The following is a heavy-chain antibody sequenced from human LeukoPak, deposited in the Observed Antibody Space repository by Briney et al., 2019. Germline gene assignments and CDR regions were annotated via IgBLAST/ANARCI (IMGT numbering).Heavy chain of an antibody. CDR1: GGSFSGYY. Sequence: PSETLSLTCAVYGGSFSGYYWSWLRQPPGKGLEWIGEINHSGSTNYNPSLKSRVTISVDTSKNQFSLKLSSVTAADTAVYYCARAGGDYYDSSGYLSFIDAFDIWGQGTMVTVSS. CDR2: INHSGST. V-gene: IGHV4-34*01. CDR3: ARAGGDYYDSSGYLSFIDAFDI. J-gene: IGHJ3*02. D-gene: IGHD3-22*01.